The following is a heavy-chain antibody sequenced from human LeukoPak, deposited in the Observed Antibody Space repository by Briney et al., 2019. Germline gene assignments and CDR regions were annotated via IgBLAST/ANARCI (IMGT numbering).Heavy chain of an antibody. CDR1: GFTFSSYG. D-gene: IGHD3-16*01. CDR3: ASNYGYGGAFDI. CDR2: IRYDGSNK. J-gene: IGHJ3*02. V-gene: IGHV3-30*02. Sequence: GGSLRLSCAASGFTFSSYGMHWVRQAPGKGLEWVASIRYDGSNKYYADSVKGRFTISRDNSKNTLYLQMNSLRAEDTAVYYCASNYGYGGAFDIWGQGTMVTVSS.